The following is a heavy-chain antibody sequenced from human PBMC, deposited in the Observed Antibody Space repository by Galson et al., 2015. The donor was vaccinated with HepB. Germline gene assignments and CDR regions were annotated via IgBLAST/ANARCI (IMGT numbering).Heavy chain of an antibody. Sequence: SVKVSCAASGYNFTTYWMTWVRQAPGKGLEWVANIEQDGGEKFYVDTVKGRFTISRDNAKNSMYLQMNSLRDEDTAVYYCARDGRGSILFDYWGQGALVSVSS. J-gene: IGHJ4*02. D-gene: IGHD3-10*01. CDR2: IEQDGGEK. V-gene: IGHV3-7*03. CDR3: ARDGRGSILFDY. CDR1: GYNFTTYW.